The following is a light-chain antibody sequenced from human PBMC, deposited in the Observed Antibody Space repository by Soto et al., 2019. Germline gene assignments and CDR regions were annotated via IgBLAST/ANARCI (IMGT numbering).Light chain of an antibody. Sequence: QLVLTQPPSASETPGQRVTISCSGSSSNIGSNTVNWYQHLPGTAPKLLIYSDNQRPSGVPDRFSGSKSGTSASLAISGLQSEDEADYYCAAWDDSLSVVFGGGTQLTVL. CDR3: AAWDDSLSVV. CDR2: SDN. J-gene: IGLJ2*01. CDR1: SSNIGSNT. V-gene: IGLV1-44*01.